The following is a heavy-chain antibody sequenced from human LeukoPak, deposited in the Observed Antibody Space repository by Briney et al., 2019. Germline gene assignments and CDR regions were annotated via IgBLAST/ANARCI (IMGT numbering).Heavy chain of an antibody. CDR2: ISTYNGNT. J-gene: IGHJ6*02. V-gene: IGHV1-18*01. CDR3: ARDSEYQVLYGYYYGMDV. CDR1: GYTFTSYG. Sequence: AAVTVSFTGSGYTFTSYGISWVRQAPGQGLEWMGWISTYNGNTNYSQKLQGRVTITTDTYTSTAYMELRSLRSDDTAVYYWARDSEYQVLYGYYYGMDVWGQGTTVTVSS. D-gene: IGHD2-2*02.